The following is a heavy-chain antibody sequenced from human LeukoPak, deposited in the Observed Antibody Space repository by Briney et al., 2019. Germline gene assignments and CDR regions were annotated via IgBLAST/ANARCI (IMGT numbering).Heavy chain of an antibody. Sequence: GGSLRLSCAASGFSDSISGIHWVRQAPGKGLDWLAVIQYDGRNKYYADSVKGRFTMSRDNSKNTLTMFLQMNSLRVEDTAVYYCAKGGDYALDYWGQGTLVTVSS. CDR2: IQYDGRNK. D-gene: IGHD4-17*01. CDR1: GFSDSISG. CDR3: AKGGDYALDY. V-gene: IGHV3-30*02. J-gene: IGHJ4*02.